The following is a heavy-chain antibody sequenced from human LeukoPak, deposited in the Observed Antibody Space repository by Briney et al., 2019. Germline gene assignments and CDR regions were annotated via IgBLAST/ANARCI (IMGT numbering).Heavy chain of an antibody. D-gene: IGHD3-22*01. Sequence: PGGSLRLSCTASGFTFGDYTMNWVRQAPGKGLEWEGFIRSKAYGGTTEYAASVKGRFTISRDDSKTIAYLQMNSLKTEDTALYYCTRDRSGYYYNWFDPWGQGTLVTVSS. J-gene: IGHJ5*02. CDR2: IRSKAYGGTT. CDR1: GFTFGDYT. V-gene: IGHV3-49*04. CDR3: TRDRSGYYYNWFDP.